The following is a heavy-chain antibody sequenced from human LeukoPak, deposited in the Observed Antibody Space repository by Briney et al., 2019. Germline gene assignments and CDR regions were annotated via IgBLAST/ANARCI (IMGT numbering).Heavy chain of an antibody. V-gene: IGHV3-23*01. D-gene: IGHD6-19*01. CDR2: ITGRSDKT. CDR1: GFIVNSYA. CDR3: AKGGWLDD. Sequence: GGSLRLSCAASGFIVNSYAMSWARQAPGKGLEWVSTITGRSDKTYYTDSVKGRFVTSRDNSKDTLYLQMNSLRAEDTALYYCAKGGWLDDLGQGALVTVSS. J-gene: IGHJ4*02.